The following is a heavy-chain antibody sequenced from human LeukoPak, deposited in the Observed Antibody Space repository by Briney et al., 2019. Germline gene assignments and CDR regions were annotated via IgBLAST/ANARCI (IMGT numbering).Heavy chain of an antibody. D-gene: IGHD3-10*01. CDR2: IWYDGSNK. V-gene: IGHV3-33*01. CDR1: GFTFSSYG. Sequence: GGSLRLSCAASGFTFSSYGMHWVRQAPDKGLEWVAVIWYDGSNKYYADSVKGRFTISRDNSKNTLYLQMNSLRAEDTAVYYCARGYYYGSGSYYTAIDYWGQGTLVTVSS. CDR3: ARGYYYGSGSYYTAIDY. J-gene: IGHJ4*02.